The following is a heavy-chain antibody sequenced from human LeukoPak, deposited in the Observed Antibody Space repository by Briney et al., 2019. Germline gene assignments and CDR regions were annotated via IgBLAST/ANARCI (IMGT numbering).Heavy chain of an antibody. CDR3: ARKTRMTIFGVVTRWFDP. Sequence: GGSLRLSCVASGFIFSNYEMNSVRHAPGQGLEWVSGISSINSGSNIYYADSVKGRFTISRDNDKNSLYLQMNSLRAEDTAVYYCARKTRMTIFGVVTRWFDPWGQGTLVTVSS. V-gene: IGHV3-48*03. CDR2: ISSINSGSNI. CDR1: GFIFSNYE. J-gene: IGHJ5*02. D-gene: IGHD3-3*01.